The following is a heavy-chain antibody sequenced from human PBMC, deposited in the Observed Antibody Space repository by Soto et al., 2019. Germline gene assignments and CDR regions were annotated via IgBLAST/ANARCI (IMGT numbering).Heavy chain of an antibody. CDR2: ISGSGGST. J-gene: IGHJ5*02. Sequence: GGSLRLSCAASGFTFSSYAMSWVRQAPGKGLEWVSAISGSGGSTYYADSVKGRFTISRDNSKNTLYLQMNSLRAEDTAVYYCAKDRAVWGTPTPGPWFDPWGQGTLVTVSS. V-gene: IGHV3-23*01. CDR1: GFTFSSYA. D-gene: IGHD3-16*01. CDR3: AKDRAVWGTPTPGPWFDP.